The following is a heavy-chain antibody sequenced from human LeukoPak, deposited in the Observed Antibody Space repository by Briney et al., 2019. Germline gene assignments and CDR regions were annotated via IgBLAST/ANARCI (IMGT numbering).Heavy chain of an antibody. CDR3: AIEFSSGYFNWFDP. CDR2: IIPIFGTA. D-gene: IGHD3-22*01. Sequence: GASVKVSCKASGGTFSGYAISWVRQAPGQGLEWMGGIIPIFGTANYAQKFQGRVTITADESTSTAYMELSSLRSEDTAVYYCAIEFSSGYFNWFDPWGQGTLVTVSS. V-gene: IGHV1-69*13. J-gene: IGHJ5*02. CDR1: GGTFSGYA.